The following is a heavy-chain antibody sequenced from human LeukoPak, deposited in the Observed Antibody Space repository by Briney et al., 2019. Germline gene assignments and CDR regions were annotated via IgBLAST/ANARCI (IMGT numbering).Heavy chain of an antibody. CDR2: IIPIFGTA. V-gene: IGHV1-69*01. Sequence: SVNVSCKASGGTFSSYATSWVRPAPGQGLEWMGGIIPIFGTANYAQKFQGRVTITADESTSTAYMELSSLTAEDTAVYYCASGSTSLEYFDYWGQGTLVTVSS. CDR1: GGTFSSYA. J-gene: IGHJ4*02. CDR3: ASGSTSLEYFDY. D-gene: IGHD2-2*01.